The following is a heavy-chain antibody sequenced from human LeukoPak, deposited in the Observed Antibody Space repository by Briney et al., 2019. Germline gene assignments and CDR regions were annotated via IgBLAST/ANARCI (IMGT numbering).Heavy chain of an antibody. CDR1: GFTFSSYA. V-gene: IGHV3-23*01. D-gene: IGHD6-19*01. Sequence: GGSLRLSCAASGFTFSSYAMSWVRQAPGKGLEWVSAISGSGGSTYYADSVKGRFTISRDNSKNTLYLQMNSLRAEDTAVYYCAKLRGYSSGWYLFDYWGQGTLVTVSS. CDR2: ISGSGGST. J-gene: IGHJ4*02. CDR3: AKLRGYSSGWYLFDY.